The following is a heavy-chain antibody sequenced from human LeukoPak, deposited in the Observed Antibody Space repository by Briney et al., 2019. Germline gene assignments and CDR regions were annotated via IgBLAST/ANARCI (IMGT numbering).Heavy chain of an antibody. J-gene: IGHJ6*02. CDR2: IYYSGST. V-gene: IGHV4-39*01. CDR3: ASSPGVYCSSTSCYDSTYYYYGMDV. D-gene: IGHD2-2*01. Sequence: SETLSLTCTVSGGSISSSSYYWGWIRQPPGKGLEWIGSIYYSGSTYYNPSLKSRVTISVDTSKNQFSLKLSSVTAADTAVYYCASSPGVYCSSTSCYDSTYYYYGMDVWGQGTRSPSP. CDR1: GGSISSSSYY.